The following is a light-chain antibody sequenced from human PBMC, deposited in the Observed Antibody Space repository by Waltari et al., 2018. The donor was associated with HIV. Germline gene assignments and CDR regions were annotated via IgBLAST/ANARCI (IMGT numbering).Light chain of an antibody. CDR2: GNT. CDR3: QSYDSSLRGV. CDR1: SSTIGAGYD. V-gene: IGLV1-40*01. Sequence: QSVLTQPPSVSGAPGQRVTISCTGSSSTIGAGYDVHWYQQLPGTVPKLLIYGNTNRPSGVPDRLSGSKSGTSASLAITGLQAEDEAEYYCQSYDSSLRGVFGTGTEVTVL. J-gene: IGLJ1*01.